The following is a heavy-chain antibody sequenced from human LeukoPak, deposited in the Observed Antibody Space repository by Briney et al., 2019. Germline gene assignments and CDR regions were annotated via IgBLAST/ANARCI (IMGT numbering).Heavy chain of an antibody. J-gene: IGHJ6*04. Sequence: GGSLRLSCAASGFTFSSYAMHWVRQAPGKGLEWVAVISYEGSNKSYAGSVKGRFTISRDNSKNTLYLHMNSLRAEDTAVYYCARDIYGSGSYYNFLVPIYYYGMDVWGKGTTVTVSS. V-gene: IGHV3-30*04. CDR2: ISYEGSNK. D-gene: IGHD3-10*01. CDR1: GFTFSSYA. CDR3: ARDIYGSGSYYNFLVPIYYYGMDV.